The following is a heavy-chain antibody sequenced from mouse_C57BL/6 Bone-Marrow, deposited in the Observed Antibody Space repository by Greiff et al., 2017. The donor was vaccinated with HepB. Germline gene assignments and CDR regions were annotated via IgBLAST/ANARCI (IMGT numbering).Heavy chain of an antibody. D-gene: IGHD4-1*01. Sequence: VQGVESGAELVRPGASVTLSCKASGYTFTDYEMHWVKQTPVHGLEWIGAIDPETGGTAYNQKFKGKAILTADKSSSTAYMELRSLTSEDSAVYYCTRRRLGRAMDYWGQGTSVTVSS. CDR3: TRRRLGRAMDY. CDR2: IDPETGGT. J-gene: IGHJ4*01. V-gene: IGHV1-15*01. CDR1: GYTFTDYE.